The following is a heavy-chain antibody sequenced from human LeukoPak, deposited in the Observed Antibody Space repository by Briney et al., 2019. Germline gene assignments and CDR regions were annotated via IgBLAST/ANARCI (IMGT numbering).Heavy chain of an antibody. CDR2: INQDGSDQ. CDR1: GFIFSNSW. CDR3: ARTTVTTGRTNWFDP. Sequence: GGSLRLACAASGFIFSNSWMNWVRQAPGKGLEWVANINQDGSDQYYVDSVKGRFTISRDNAKNSLYLQMNSLRAEDTAVYYCARTTVTTGRTNWFDPWGQGTLVTVSS. J-gene: IGHJ5*02. V-gene: IGHV3-7*01. D-gene: IGHD4-17*01.